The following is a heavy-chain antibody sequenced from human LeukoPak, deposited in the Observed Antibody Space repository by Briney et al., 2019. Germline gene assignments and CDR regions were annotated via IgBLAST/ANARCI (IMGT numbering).Heavy chain of an antibody. D-gene: IGHD6-13*01. CDR3: AKEGIAAAPVFYMDV. Sequence: PSETLSLTCTVSGGSISSYYWSWIRQPAGKGLEWIGRIYTSGSTNYNPSLKSRDNMSVDTSKNQFSLKLSSVTAADTAVYYCAKEGIAAAPVFYMDVWGKGTSVTSSS. CDR2: IYTSGST. CDR1: GGSISSYY. V-gene: IGHV4-4*07. J-gene: IGHJ6*03.